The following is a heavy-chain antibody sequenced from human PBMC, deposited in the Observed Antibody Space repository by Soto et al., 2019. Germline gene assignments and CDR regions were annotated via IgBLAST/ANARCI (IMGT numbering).Heavy chain of an antibody. CDR2: IYYSGST. Sequence: PSETLSLTCTGSGGSISSYYWSWIRQPPGKGLEWIGYIYYSGSTNYNPSLKSRVTISVDTSKNQFSLKLSSVTAADTAVYYCARLGHVYYYDSSGYREYFQHWGQGTLVSVSS. D-gene: IGHD3-22*01. V-gene: IGHV4-59*01. J-gene: IGHJ1*01. CDR3: ARLGHVYYYDSSGYREYFQH. CDR1: GGSISSYY.